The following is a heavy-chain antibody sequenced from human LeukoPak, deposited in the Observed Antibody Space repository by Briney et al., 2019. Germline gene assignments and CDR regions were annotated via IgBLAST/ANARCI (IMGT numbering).Heavy chain of an antibody. Sequence: GGSLRLSCAASGFTFDDYAMHWVRQAPGKGLEWVSLISWDGGSTYYADSVKGRFTISRDNAKNSLYLQMNSLRAEDTAVYYCARGRQWLVNFDYWGQGTPVTVSS. CDR1: GFTFDDYA. D-gene: IGHD6-19*01. CDR2: ISWDGGST. J-gene: IGHJ4*02. CDR3: ARGRQWLVNFDY. V-gene: IGHV3-43D*03.